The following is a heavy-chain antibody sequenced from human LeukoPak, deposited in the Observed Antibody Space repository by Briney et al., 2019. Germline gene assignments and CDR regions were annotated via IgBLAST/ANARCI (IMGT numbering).Heavy chain of an antibody. CDR3: ARGRDGYSHFAKYYFDY. CDR2: IYPGDSDT. J-gene: IGHJ4*02. D-gene: IGHD5-24*01. V-gene: IGHV5-51*01. Sequence: GESLKISCKGSGYSFTSYWIGWVRQMPGKGLEWMGIIYPGDSDTRYSPSFQGQVTISADKSISTAYLQWSSLKASDTAMYYCARGRDGYSHFAKYYFDYWGQGTLVTVSS. CDR1: GYSFTSYW.